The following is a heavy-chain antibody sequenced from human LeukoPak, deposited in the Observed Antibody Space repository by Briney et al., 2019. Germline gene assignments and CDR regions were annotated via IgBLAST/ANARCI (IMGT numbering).Heavy chain of an antibody. CDR3: ARLEDHGDSFDY. V-gene: IGHV4-39*01. D-gene: IGHD4-17*01. CDR2: ISYSGRP. J-gene: IGHJ4*02. Sequence: SETLSLTCTVSGGSISSNDYYWGWIRQPPGKGLEWIGIISYSGRPYYNPSLKSRVTISVDTSKYQFSLKLSSVTAADTAGYFCARLEDHGDSFDYWGQGTLVTVSS. CDR1: GGSISSNDYY.